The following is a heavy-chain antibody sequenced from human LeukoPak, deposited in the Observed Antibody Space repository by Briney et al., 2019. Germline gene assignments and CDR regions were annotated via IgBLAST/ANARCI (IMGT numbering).Heavy chain of an antibody. D-gene: IGHD3-22*01. CDR2: IRSDGSNK. CDR3: ANDMRATMIVGEVQH. V-gene: IGHV3-30*02. J-gene: IGHJ1*01. CDR1: GFIFSSYG. Sequence: QPGGSLRLSCAGSGFIFSSYGMHWVRQAPGKGLEWMAFIRSDGSNKYYADSVKGRFTISRDNAKNSLYLQMNSLRAEDTAVYYCANDMRATMIVGEVQHWGQGTLVTVSS.